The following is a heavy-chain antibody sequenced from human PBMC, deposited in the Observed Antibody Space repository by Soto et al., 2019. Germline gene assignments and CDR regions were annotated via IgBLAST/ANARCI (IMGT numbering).Heavy chain of an antibody. CDR3: ARGAYSASSSYFDY. V-gene: IGHV4-30-4*01. Sequence: QVQLQESGPGLVKPSQTLSLTCTVSGDSISSDVYYWTWFRQPPGKGLEWIGYIYYSGNTYSSPSLQSRVTISVDTSRNQFTLKLNSVTDADTAVYYCARGAYSASSSYFDYWGQGTLVTVSS. J-gene: IGHJ4*02. CDR1: GDSISSDVYY. CDR2: IYYSGNT. D-gene: IGHD6-6*01.